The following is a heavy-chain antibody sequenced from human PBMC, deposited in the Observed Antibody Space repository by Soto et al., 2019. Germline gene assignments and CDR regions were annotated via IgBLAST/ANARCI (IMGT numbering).Heavy chain of an antibody. CDR2: IYYSGST. D-gene: IGHD3-22*01. CDR1: GGSISSYY. CDR3: ARDRKAHNYYDSSGYYDY. V-gene: IGHV4-59*01. J-gene: IGHJ4*02. Sequence: SETLSLTCTVSGGSISSYYWSWIRQPPGKGLEWIGYIYYSGSTSYNPSLKSRVTISVDTSKNQFSLKLSSVTAADTAVYCCARDRKAHNYYDSSGYYDYWGQGTLVTVSS.